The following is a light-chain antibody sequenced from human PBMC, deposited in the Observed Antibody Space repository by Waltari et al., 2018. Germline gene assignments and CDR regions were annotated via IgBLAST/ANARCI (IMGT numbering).Light chain of an antibody. CDR1: LSNFGPHY. CDR3: ATRDEGPTVV. V-gene: IGLV1-47*02. J-gene: IGLJ2*01. CDR2: FAH. Sequence: QSVLTQPPSASGTPGQSVTISCSGSLSNFGPHYVFWYQQPPGTAPKLLIYFAHQRPSGVPDRFSAAKSGTTASLAISGLRFEEEGDYYCATRDEGPTVVFGGGTKVTVL.